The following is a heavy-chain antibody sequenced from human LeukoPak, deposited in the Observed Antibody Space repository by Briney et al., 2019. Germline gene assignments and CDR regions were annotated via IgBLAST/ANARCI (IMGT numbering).Heavy chain of an antibody. CDR1: GFTFSSYW. J-gene: IGHJ4*02. Sequence: PGGSLRLSCAASGFTFSSYWMHWVRQVPGKGLVWVSRISTGGSSTSYGGSVQGRFTISRDNAKNTLYLQMNSLRAEDTAVCYCARDVWGDRDSYFDSWSQGTLVTVSS. CDR3: ARDVWGDRDSYFDS. CDR2: ISTGGSST. D-gene: IGHD2-21*02. V-gene: IGHV3-74*01.